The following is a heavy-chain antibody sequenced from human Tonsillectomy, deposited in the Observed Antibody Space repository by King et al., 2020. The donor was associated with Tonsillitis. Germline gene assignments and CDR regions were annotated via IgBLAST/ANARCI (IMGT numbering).Heavy chain of an antibody. CDR1: GYSFTSYW. J-gene: IGHJ4*02. V-gene: IGHV5-51*01. Sequence: QLVQSGAEVKKPGESLKISCKGSGYSFTSYWIGWVRQMPGKGLEWMGIIYPGDSDTRDSPSFQGQVTISADKAISTAYLQWSSLKASDTAMYYCARYCSGGSCSDHFDYWGQGTLVTVSS. D-gene: IGHD2-15*01. CDR2: IYPGDSDT. CDR3: ARYCSGGSCSDHFDY.